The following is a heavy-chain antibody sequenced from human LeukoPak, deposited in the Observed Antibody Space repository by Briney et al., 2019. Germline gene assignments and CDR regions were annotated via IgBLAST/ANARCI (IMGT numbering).Heavy chain of an antibody. D-gene: IGHD5-18*01. J-gene: IGHJ4*02. CDR1: GLTFSSYA. V-gene: IGHV3-23*01. CDR3: AKSSGYSYGYFAY. CDR2: ISGSGAGT. Sequence: PGGSLRLACAASGLTFSSYAMSWVRQAPGKGLEWVSAISGSGAGTYYADSGKGRFTISRDNSKNTLYLQMNSLRAEDTAVYYCAKSSGYSYGYFAYWGQGTLVTVSS.